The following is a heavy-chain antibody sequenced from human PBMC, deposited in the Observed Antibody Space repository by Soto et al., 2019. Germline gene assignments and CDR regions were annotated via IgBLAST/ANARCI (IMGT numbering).Heavy chain of an antibody. D-gene: IGHD5-18*01. V-gene: IGHV1-69*01. Sequence: QVQLVQSGAEVKKPGSSVKVSCKASGGTFSSYAISWVRQAPGQGLEWMGGIIPIFGTANYAQKFQGRVTITADESTTTAYMELSSLRSEDTAVYYCAIGPIVDTAMVGWYFDLWGRGTLVTVSS. CDR2: IIPIFGTA. J-gene: IGHJ2*01. CDR3: AIGPIVDTAMVGWYFDL. CDR1: GGTFSSYA.